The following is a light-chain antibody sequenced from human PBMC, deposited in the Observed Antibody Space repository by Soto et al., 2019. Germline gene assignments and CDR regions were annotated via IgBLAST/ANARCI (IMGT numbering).Light chain of an antibody. Sequence: QSVLTQPASVSGSPGQSITISCTGTSSDVGGYNYVSWYQQLPGKAPKLMIYDVSDRPSGVSNRFSGSKSGNTASLTISGLQAEDEADYYCSSYAGSYSLYVFGTGTKVTVL. V-gene: IGLV2-14*01. CDR1: SSDVGGYNY. CDR3: SSYAGSYSLYV. CDR2: DVS. J-gene: IGLJ1*01.